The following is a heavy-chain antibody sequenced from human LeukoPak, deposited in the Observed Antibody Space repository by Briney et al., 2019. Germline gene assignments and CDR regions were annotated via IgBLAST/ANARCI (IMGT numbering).Heavy chain of an antibody. Sequence: SETLSLTCTVSGGSISSYYWSWIRQPPGKGLEWIGYIYYSGNTNQNPSLKSRVTISVDTSKNQFSLRLTSVIAADTAVYYCARRVATAPMYAFDIWGQGTLVTVSS. D-gene: IGHD6-13*01. J-gene: IGHJ3*02. CDR2: IYYSGNT. CDR1: GGSISSYY. CDR3: ARRVATAPMYAFDI. V-gene: IGHV4-59*08.